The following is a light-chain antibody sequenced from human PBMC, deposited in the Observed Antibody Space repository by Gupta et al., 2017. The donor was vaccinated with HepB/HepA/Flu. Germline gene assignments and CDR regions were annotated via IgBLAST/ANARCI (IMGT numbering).Light chain of an antibody. CDR2: QVT. V-gene: IGLV2-14*01. J-gene: IGLJ1*01. Sequence: HSALTQPASVSGSPGQSITISCTGSSNDIGRHSYVSWYQQYPGGAPKLILPQVTNRPSGVSDRFSGSKSGNTASLTISALQPEDEAYYYCSAHASVDFFGTGTHVTVL. CDR3: SAHASVDF. CDR1: SNDIGRHSY.